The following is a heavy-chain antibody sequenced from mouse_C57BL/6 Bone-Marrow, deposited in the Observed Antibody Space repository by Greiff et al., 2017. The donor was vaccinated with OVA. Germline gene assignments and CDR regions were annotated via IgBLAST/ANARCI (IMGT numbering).Heavy chain of an antibody. CDR3: AHNWFAY. Sequence: EVQLQESGPGLVKPSQSLSLTCSVTGYSITSGYYWNWIRQFPGNKLEWMGYISYDGSNNYNPSLKNRISITRDTSKNQFFLKLNSVTTEDTATYYCAHNWFAYWGQGTLVTVSA. J-gene: IGHJ3*01. CDR1: GYSITSGYY. V-gene: IGHV3-6*01. CDR2: ISYDGSN.